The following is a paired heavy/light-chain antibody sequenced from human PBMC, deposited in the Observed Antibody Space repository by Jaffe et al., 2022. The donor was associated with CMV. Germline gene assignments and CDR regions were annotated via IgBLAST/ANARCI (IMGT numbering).Light chain of an antibody. CDR2: AVS. CDR1: QSIRTY. Sequence: DIQMTQSPSSLSASVGDRVTITCRASQSIRTYLNWYQQKPGKAPNLLIYAVSSLQSGVPSRFSGSGSGTDFTLTINSLQPEDFATYYCHQSYSTPTFGQGTKVEIK. J-gene: IGKJ1*01. CDR3: HQSYSTPT. V-gene: IGKV1-39*01.
Heavy chain of an antibody. CDR3: ARGADSAGFDY. J-gene: IGHJ4*02. V-gene: IGHV4-59*11. D-gene: IGHD1-26*01. CDR2: IYPSGTA. CDR1: GGSISSHY. Sequence: QVQLRESGPGLVKPSETLSLTCSVSGGSISSHYWSWIRQPPGKGLEWIAYIYPSGTANYNSSLKSRVTISVDTSKNQFSLKMRSVTAADTAFYYCARGADSAGFDYWGQGTLVTVSS.